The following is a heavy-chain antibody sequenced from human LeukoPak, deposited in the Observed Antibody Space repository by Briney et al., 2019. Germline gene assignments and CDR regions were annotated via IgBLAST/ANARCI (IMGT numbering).Heavy chain of an antibody. CDR2: IIPIFGTA. CDR3: ARTHYFAGGWLQLFSSYFDY. D-gene: IGHD5-24*01. Sequence: ASVKVSCKASGGTFSSYAISWVRQAPGRGLEWMGGIIPIFGTANYAQKFQGRVTITADESTSTAYMELSSLRSEDTAVYYCARTHYFAGGWLQLFSSYFDYWGQGTLVTVSS. J-gene: IGHJ4*02. CDR1: GGTFSSYA. V-gene: IGHV1-69*01.